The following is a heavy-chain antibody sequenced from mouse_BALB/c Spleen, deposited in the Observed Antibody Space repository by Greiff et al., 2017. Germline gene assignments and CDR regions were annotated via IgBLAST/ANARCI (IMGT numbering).Heavy chain of an antibody. CDR3: ARGGGGAMDY. CDR2: IYPGSGST. Sequence: VQLQQSGAELVKPGTSVKLSCKASGYNFTSYWINWVKLRPGQGLEWIGDIYPGSGSTNYNEKFKSKATLTVDTSSSTAYMQLSSLASEASALFYHARGGGGAMDYWGQRTSVTVSS. CDR1: GYNFTSYW. J-gene: IGHJ4*01. V-gene: IGHV1-55*01.